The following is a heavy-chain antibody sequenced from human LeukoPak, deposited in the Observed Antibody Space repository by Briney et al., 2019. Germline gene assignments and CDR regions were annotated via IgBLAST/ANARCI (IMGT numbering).Heavy chain of an antibody. V-gene: IGHV4-34*01. D-gene: IGHD3-16*01. CDR3: ARVLRFYFYMDV. Sequence: SETLSLTCAVYGGSITGYYWSWIRQTPGRGLEWVGEIHYTGATSYNPSLKSRVTISGDTSKNQFSLKLSSVTAADTAVYYCARVLRFYFYMDVWGNGTTVTVSS. CDR2: IHYTGAT. CDR1: GGSITGYY. J-gene: IGHJ6*03.